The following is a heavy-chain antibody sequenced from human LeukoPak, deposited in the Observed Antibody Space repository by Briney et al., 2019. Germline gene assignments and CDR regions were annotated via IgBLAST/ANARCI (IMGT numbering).Heavy chain of an antibody. CDR1: GYTFTSYG. D-gene: IGHD3-22*01. Sequence: ASVKVSCKASGYTFTSYGISWVRQAPGQGLEWMGWISAYNGNTNYAQKLQGRVTMTTDTSTSTAYMELRSLRSEDTAVYYCATFPVTMIVVVTSDAFDIWGQGTMVTVSS. J-gene: IGHJ3*02. CDR2: ISAYNGNT. CDR3: ATFPVTMIVVVTSDAFDI. V-gene: IGHV1-18*01.